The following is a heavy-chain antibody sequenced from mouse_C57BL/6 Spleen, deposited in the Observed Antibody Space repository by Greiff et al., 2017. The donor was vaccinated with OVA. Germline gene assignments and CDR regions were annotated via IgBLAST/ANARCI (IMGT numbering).Heavy chain of an antibody. V-gene: IGHV5-6*01. CDR3: ARHDGNYGGRNAMDY. CDR1: GFTFSSYG. D-gene: IGHD2-1*01. Sequence: EVQLVESGGDLVKPGGSLKLSCAASGFTFSSYGMSWVRQTPDKRLEWVATISSGGSYTYYPDSVKGRFTISRDNAKNTLYLQMSSLKSEDTAMYYCARHDGNYGGRNAMDYWGQGTSVTVSS. J-gene: IGHJ4*01. CDR2: ISSGGSYT.